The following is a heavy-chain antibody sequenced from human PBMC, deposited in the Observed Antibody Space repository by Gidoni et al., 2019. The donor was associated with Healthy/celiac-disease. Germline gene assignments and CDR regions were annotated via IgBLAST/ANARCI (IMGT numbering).Heavy chain of an antibody. J-gene: IGHJ4*02. D-gene: IGHD4-17*01. CDR2: ISWNSGSI. CDR1: GFPFDDYA. Sequence: EVQLVESGGGLVQPGRSLRLSCAASGFPFDDYAMHWVRQAPGKGLEWVSGISWNSGSIGYADSVKGRFTISRDNAKNPLYLQMNSLRAEDTALYYCAKDMGYGDWARLEYYFDYWGQGTLVTVSS. CDR3: AKDMGYGDWARLEYYFDY. V-gene: IGHV3-9*01.